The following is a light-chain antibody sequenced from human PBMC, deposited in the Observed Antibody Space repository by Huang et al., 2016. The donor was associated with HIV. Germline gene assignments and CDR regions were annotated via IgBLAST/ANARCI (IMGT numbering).Light chain of an antibody. CDR3: QQYDGSPGT. J-gene: IGKJ1*01. V-gene: IGKV3-20*01. Sequence: EIVLTQSPGTLSSSPGQRATLSCRASQRLANNDLAWYQQTPGQPPRLLIYGASHRADGIPDRFSGRGSDTDFSLTISRLEPEDFVVYYCQQYDGSPGTFGQGTKLDIK. CDR1: QRLANND. CDR2: GAS.